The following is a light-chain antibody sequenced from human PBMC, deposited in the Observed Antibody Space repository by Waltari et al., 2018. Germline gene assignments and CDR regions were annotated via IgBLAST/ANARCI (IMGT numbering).Light chain of an antibody. J-gene: IGKJ4*01. V-gene: IGKV1-5*01. CDR2: KAS. Sequence: DIQMTQSPSTLTAAVGDTVTTTCRASQSSSSWLDWYQQKPGKAPKLLIYKASSLPSGVPSRFSGSGSGTEFTLTISSLQPEDSATYYCLQYRSIPLTFGGGTKVEIK. CDR3: LQYRSIPLT. CDR1: QSSSSW.